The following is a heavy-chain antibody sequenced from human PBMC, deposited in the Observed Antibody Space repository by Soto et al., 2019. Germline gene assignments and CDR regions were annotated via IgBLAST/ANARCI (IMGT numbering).Heavy chain of an antibody. CDR3: ARVLASITIFGVVNYFDY. J-gene: IGHJ4*02. D-gene: IGHD3-3*01. Sequence: PSETLSLTCTVSGGSISSGGYYWSWIRQHSGKGLEWIGYIYYSGSTYYNPSLKSRVTISVDTSKNQFSLKLSSVTAADTAVYYCARVLASITIFGVVNYFDYWGQGTLVTVSS. CDR1: GGSISSGGYY. CDR2: IYYSGST. V-gene: IGHV4-31*03.